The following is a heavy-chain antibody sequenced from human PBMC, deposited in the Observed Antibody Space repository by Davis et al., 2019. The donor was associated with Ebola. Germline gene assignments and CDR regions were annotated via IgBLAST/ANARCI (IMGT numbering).Heavy chain of an antibody. V-gene: IGHV3-23*01. CDR2: ISGSGGST. CDR1: GFTFSSYA. Sequence: PGGSLTLSCAASGFTFSSYAMSWVRQAPGKGLEWVSAISGSGGSTYYADSVKGRFTISRDNSKNSLYMQMNSLRDEDTAVYYCARGGFDYWGQGTLVTVSS. CDR3: ARGGFDY. J-gene: IGHJ4*02.